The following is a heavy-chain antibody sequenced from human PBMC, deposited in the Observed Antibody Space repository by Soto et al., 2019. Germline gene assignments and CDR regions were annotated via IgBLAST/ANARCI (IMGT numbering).Heavy chain of an antibody. Sequence: PGGSLRLSCAASGFTFSSYAMHWVRQAPGKGLEWVAVISYDGSNKYYADSVKGRFTISRDNSKNTLYLQMNSLRAEDTAVYYCARASENYDFWSGYYHRGQGTPVTVSS. V-gene: IGHV3-30-3*01. CDR2: ISYDGSNK. J-gene: IGHJ4*02. D-gene: IGHD3-3*01. CDR1: GFTFSSYA. CDR3: ARASENYDFWSGYYH.